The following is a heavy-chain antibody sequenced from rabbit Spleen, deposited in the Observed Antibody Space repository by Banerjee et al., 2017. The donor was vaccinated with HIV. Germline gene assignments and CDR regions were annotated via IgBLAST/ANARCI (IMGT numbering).Heavy chain of an antibody. D-gene: IGHD1-1*01. CDR2: IYTTSGST. CDR1: GIDFSSYFY. J-gene: IGHJ4*01. CDR3: ARDLDGVIGWNFGW. V-gene: IGHV1S43*01. Sequence: QQQLEESGGGLVKPGGTLTLTCKASGIDFSSYFYMCWVRQAPGKGLELIACIYTTSGSTWYASWVNGRFTISRSTSLNTVDLQMTSLTAADTATYFCARDLDGVIGWNFGWWGPGTLVTVS.